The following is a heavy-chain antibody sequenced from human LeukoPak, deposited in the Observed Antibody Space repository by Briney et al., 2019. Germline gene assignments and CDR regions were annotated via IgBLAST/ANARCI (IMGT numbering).Heavy chain of an antibody. V-gene: IGHV3-30*02. J-gene: IGHJ4*02. CDR2: IRYDGTNK. CDR3: ARGGYYNILTGFRSRNLGFDY. CDR1: GYTFTSYY. D-gene: IGHD3-9*01. Sequence: SCKASGYTFTSYYMHWVRQAPGKGLEWVAFIRYDGTNKYYADSVKGRFTVSRDNSKNTLYLQMNSLRPEDTAVYYCARGGYYNILTGFRSRNLGFDYWGQGTLVTVSS.